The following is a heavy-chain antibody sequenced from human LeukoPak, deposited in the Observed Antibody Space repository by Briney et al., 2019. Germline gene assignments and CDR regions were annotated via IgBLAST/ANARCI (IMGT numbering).Heavy chain of an antibody. J-gene: IGHJ4*02. CDR3: ARHLDGYKGHFDY. CDR2: IYYSGST. V-gene: IGHV4-39*01. D-gene: IGHD5-24*01. CDR1: GGSISSSSYY. Sequence: SETLSLTCTVSGGSISSSSYYWGWIRQPPGKGLEWIGSIYYSGSTYYNPSLKSRVTISVDTSKNQFSLKLSSVTAADTAVYYCARHLDGYKGHFDYWGQGTLVTVSS.